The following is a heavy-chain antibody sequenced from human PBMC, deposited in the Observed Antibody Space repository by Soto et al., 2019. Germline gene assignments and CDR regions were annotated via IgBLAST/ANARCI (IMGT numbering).Heavy chain of an antibody. J-gene: IGHJ6*02. CDR1: GFTFSSRW. V-gene: IGHV3-7*03. CDR2: IIQDESLK. CDR3: AREGVAPYYYYGMDV. Sequence: GGSLRLSCAASGFTFSSRWMSWVRQAPGKGLEWVASIIQDESLKHYVDSVRGRFTISRDNAQNTLYLQMDSLRSDDTAVYYCAREGVAPYYYYGMDVWGQGTPVTVSS. D-gene: IGHD5-12*01.